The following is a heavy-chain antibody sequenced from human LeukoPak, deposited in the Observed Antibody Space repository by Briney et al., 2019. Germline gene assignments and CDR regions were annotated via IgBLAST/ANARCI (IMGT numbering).Heavy chain of an antibody. CDR3: VRFTGYSSSWYELDY. Sequence: GGSLRLSCAASGFTFSSYGMHWVRQAPGKGLEWVAVIWYGGSNKYYADSVKGRFTISRDNSKNTLYLQMDSLRADDTAVYYCVRFTGYSSSWYELDYWGQGTLVTVSS. D-gene: IGHD6-13*01. CDR2: IWYGGSNK. V-gene: IGHV3-33*01. CDR1: GFTFSSYG. J-gene: IGHJ4*02.